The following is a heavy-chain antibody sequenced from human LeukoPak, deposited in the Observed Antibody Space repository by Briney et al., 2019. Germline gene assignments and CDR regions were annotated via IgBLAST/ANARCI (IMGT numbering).Heavy chain of an antibody. CDR2: IYYSGST. J-gene: IGHJ6*03. V-gene: IGHV4-59*11. CDR1: GGSISSHY. CDR3: ARDLLTTVFRNPGGYYYYYYMDV. Sequence: SETLSLTCTVSGGSISSHYWSWIRQPPGKGLGWIGYIYYSGSTNYNPSLKSRVTISVDTSKNQFSLKLSSVTAADTAVYYCARDLLTTVFRNPGGYYYYYYMDVWGKGTTVTVSS. D-gene: IGHD4-17*01.